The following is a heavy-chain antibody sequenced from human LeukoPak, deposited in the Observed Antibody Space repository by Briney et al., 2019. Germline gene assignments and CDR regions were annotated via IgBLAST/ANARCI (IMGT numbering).Heavy chain of an antibody. V-gene: IGHV5-51*01. CDR1: GYSFTDYW. CDR3: ARRRSIAVADY. D-gene: IGHD6-19*01. Sequence: GESLKISCETSGYSFTDYWIGRVRQMPGKGLEWMGIIYPGDSDIKYSPSFQGQVTISADKSINTAYLQWSSLKASDTAMYYCARRRSIAVADYWGQGTLVTVSS. CDR2: IYPGDSDI. J-gene: IGHJ4*02.